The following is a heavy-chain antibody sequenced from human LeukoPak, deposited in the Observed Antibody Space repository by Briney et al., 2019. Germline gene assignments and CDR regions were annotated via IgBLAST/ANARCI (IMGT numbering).Heavy chain of an antibody. CDR2: INTDGRTT. V-gene: IGHV3-74*01. J-gene: IGHJ4*02. CDR3: AKDGGYGSGSYYPDY. D-gene: IGHD3-10*01. CDR1: GFIFSTYY. Sequence: GGSLRLSCAASGFIFSTYYMHWVRRAPGKGLVWVSRINTDGRTTDYVDSVKGRFTISRDNAKNTLYLQMNSLRAEGTAVYYCAKDGGYGSGSYYPDYWGQGTLVTVSS.